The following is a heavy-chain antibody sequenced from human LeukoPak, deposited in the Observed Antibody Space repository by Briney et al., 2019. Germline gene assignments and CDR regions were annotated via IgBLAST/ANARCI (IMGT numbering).Heavy chain of an antibody. CDR3: ASSYYDFWSGYKESLWYFDL. Sequence: PSQTLSLTCTVSGGSISSGDYSWGWIRQPPGKGLEWIGSIYYSGSTYYNPSLKSRVTISVDTSKNQFSLKLSSVTAADTAVYYCASSYYDFWSGYKESLWYFDLWGRGTLVTVSS. D-gene: IGHD3-3*01. CDR1: GGSISSGDYS. CDR2: IYYSGST. V-gene: IGHV4-39*01. J-gene: IGHJ2*01.